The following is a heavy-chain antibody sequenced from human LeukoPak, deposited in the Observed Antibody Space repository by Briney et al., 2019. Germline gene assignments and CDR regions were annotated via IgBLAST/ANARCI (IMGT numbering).Heavy chain of an antibody. J-gene: IGHJ3*02. D-gene: IGHD1-1*01. CDR3: AKKTGIKGYAFDI. V-gene: IGHV3-30*02. CDR1: GFTFSSYG. CDR2: IRYDGSNK. Sequence: AGGSLRLSCAASGFTFSSYGMHWVRQAPGKGLEWVAFIRYDGSNKYYADSVKGRFTISRDNSKNTLYLQMNSLRAEDTAVYHCAKKTGIKGYAFDIWGQGTMVTLSS.